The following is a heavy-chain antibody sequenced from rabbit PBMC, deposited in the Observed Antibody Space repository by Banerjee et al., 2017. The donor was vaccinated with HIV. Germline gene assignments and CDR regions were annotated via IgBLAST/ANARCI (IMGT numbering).Heavy chain of an antibody. J-gene: IGHJ4*01. D-gene: IGHD8-1*01. CDR1: GFSFSSSYY. V-gene: IGHV1S45*01. CDR3: ARDPYAVSRDYRFL. Sequence: QEQLEESGGDLVQPEGSLTLTCTASGFSFSSSYYMCWVRQAPGKGLEWIGCIYTGSSDVTYYASWVNGRFTISRSTTLTTMTLQMTSLTAADTATYFCARDPYAVSRDYRFLWGPGTLVTVS. CDR2: IYTGSSDVT.